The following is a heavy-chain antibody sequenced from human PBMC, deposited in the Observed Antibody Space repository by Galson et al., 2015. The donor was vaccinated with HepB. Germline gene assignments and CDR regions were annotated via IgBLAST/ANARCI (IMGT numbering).Heavy chain of an antibody. CDR3: ARDRSGKAGMDV. CDR1: GGSFSGYY. J-gene: IGHJ6*02. CDR2: INHSGST. D-gene: IGHD6-25*01. Sequence: QVQLQESGPGLVKPSETLSLTCAVYGGSFSGYYWSWIRQPPGKGLEWIGEINHSGSTNYNPSLKSRVTISVDTTKNQFCLKRSSVIAADTAVYYCARDRSGKAGMDVRGQGTTVAVSS. V-gene: IGHV4-34*10.